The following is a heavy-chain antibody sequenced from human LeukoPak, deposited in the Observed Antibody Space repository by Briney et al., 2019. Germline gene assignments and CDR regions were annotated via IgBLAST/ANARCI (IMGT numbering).Heavy chain of an antibody. CDR2: IKHDGSEK. CDR1: GFTFSNYW. J-gene: IGHJ4*02. V-gene: IGHV3-7*01. D-gene: IGHD2-2*02. CDR3: ARDLSYCSSTSCYSASLDY. Sequence: PGGSLRLSCPAYGFTFSNYWMTWVRQAPWKGLEWVANIKHDGSEKYYVDSVKGRFTISRDNAKNSLYLQMNSLRAEDTAVYYCARDLSYCSSTSCYSASLDYWGQGTLVTVSS.